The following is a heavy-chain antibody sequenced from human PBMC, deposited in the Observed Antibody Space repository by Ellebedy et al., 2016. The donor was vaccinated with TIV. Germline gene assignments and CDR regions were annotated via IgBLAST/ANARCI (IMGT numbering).Heavy chain of an antibody. CDR3: AKVPLANCTTPPCFYFDY. CDR2: LSYDGNNK. D-gene: IGHD2/OR15-2a*01. Sequence: PGGSLRLSCAASGFPFRRYDMHWVPQAPGKGLEWLTLLSYDGNNKYYADSVKGRFTVARDNSKNTLYLQMSSLRPDDTAVYYCAKVPLANCTTPPCFYFDYWGQGSLVTVSS. CDR1: GFPFRRYD. V-gene: IGHV3-30*18. J-gene: IGHJ4*02.